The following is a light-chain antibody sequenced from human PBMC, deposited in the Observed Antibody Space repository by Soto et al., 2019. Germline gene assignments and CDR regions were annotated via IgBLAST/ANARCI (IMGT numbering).Light chain of an antibody. CDR3: QQYGSSPT. V-gene: IGKV3-20*01. J-gene: IGKJ1*01. Sequence: EIVLTQSPGTLSLSPGERATLSCSASQSVSSNYLAWYQQKPGQAPRLLIYDTSSRASDIPDRFSGSGSGTDFTLTISRLEPEDFAVYFCQQYGSSPTCGQGTKGDIK. CDR1: QSVSSNY. CDR2: DTS.